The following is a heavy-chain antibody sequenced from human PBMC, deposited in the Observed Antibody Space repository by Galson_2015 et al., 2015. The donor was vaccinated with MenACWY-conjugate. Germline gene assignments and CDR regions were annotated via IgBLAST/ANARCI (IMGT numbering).Heavy chain of an antibody. CDR2: ISKSGSPI. CDR3: ARVGTWIHQYFYYMDV. V-gene: IGHV3-48*03. Sequence: SLRLSCAASGFTFTGYEFNWVRQAPGKGLEWLSYISKSGSPIYYADSVKGRFTISRDNIKKSLFLEMNNLRAGDTGVYYCARVGTWIHQYFYYMDVWGKGTTVTVSS. J-gene: IGHJ6*03. D-gene: IGHD5-18*01. CDR1: GFTFTGYE.